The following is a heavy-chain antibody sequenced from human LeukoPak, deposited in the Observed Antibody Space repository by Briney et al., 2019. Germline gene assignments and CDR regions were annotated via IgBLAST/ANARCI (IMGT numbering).Heavy chain of an antibody. D-gene: IGHD2-2*01. CDR1: GGSFSGYY. CDR3: ARVCSSTRCYGALWYYGTDV. J-gene: IGHJ6*02. Sequence: PSETLSLTCAVYGGSFSGYYWSWIRQPPGKGLEWIGEINHSGSTNYNPSLKSRVAISVDTSKNQFSLKLSSVTAADTAVYYCARVCSSTRCYGALWYYGTDVWGQGTTVTVSS. CDR2: INHSGST. V-gene: IGHV4-34*01.